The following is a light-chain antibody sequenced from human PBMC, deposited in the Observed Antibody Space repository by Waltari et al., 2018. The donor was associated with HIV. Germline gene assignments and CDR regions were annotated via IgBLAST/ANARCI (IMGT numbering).Light chain of an antibody. CDR1: QSVTSNF. J-gene: IGKJ1*01. V-gene: IGKV3-20*01. Sequence: ENVLTQSPRTLSLSPGDRATLSCTASQSVTSNFLAWYQQKPGQAPRLLIYGASSRATGFPDRFSSSGAGTDFNLTVSRLEPEDCAVYCCQPYGSSPKTFSQGTKVEIK. CDR3: QPYGSSPKT. CDR2: GAS.